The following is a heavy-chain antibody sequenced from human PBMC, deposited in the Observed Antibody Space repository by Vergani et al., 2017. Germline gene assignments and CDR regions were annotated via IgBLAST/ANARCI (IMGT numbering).Heavy chain of an antibody. Sequence: QVQLVQSGAEVKKPGASVKVSCKASGYTFTRYGISWVRQAPGQGLEWMGWISAYSGGTNYAQKFQGRVTMTRDTSISTAYMELSRLRSDDTAGYYCASGDSGSGPFDYWGQGTLVTVSS. J-gene: IGHJ4*02. V-gene: IGHV1-18*01. CDR2: ISAYSGGT. D-gene: IGHD1-26*01. CDR3: ASGDSGSGPFDY. CDR1: GYTFTRYG.